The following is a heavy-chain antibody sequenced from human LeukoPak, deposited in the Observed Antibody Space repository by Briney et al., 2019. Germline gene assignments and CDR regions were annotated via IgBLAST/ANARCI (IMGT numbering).Heavy chain of an antibody. CDR3: LRGSSGYYGHFDY. CDR2: IKQDGSEK. D-gene: IGHD3-22*01. J-gene: IGHJ4*02. Sequence: PGGSLRLSCAASGFTFSSYWMSWVRQAPGKGLEWVANIKQDGSEKYYVDSVKGRFTISRDNAKNSLYLQMNSLRAEDTAVYYCLRGSSGYYGHFDYWGQGTLVTVSS. V-gene: IGHV3-7*01. CDR1: GFTFSSYW.